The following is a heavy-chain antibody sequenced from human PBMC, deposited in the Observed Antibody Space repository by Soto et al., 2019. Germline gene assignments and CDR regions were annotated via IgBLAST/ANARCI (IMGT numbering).Heavy chain of an antibody. V-gene: IGHV1-18*01. CDR2: ISAYNGNT. D-gene: IGHD4-17*01. Sequence: ASVKVSRKASGYTFTSYGISCVRQAPGQGLEWMGWISAYNGNTNYAQKLQGRVTMTTDTSTSTAYMELRSLRSDDTAVYYCARDISHLYGEYGRKNYYYYYMDVWGKGTTVTVS. CDR1: GYTFTSYG. CDR3: ARDISHLYGEYGRKNYYYYYMDV. J-gene: IGHJ6*03.